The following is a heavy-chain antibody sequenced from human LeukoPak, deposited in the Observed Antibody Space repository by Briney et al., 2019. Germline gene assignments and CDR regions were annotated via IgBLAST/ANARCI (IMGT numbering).Heavy chain of an antibody. V-gene: IGHV4-59*12. CDR2: IYSTVTT. Sequence: PSETLSLTCTVSGGSLSSYYWSWIRQPPGTRLEWIGFIYSTVTTDYTPSLQSRVTISIDKSKNQFSLRLSSVTAADTAVYYCARDRTLAATGGNAFDIWGQGTVVTVSS. CDR3: ARDRTLAATGGNAFDI. D-gene: IGHD6-13*01. J-gene: IGHJ3*02. CDR1: GGSLSSYY.